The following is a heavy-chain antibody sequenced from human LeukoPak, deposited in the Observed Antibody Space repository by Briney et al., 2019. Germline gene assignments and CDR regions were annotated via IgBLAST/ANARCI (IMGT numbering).Heavy chain of an antibody. J-gene: IGHJ4*02. CDR2: INAGNGNT. CDR3: ARESQLWVFDY. V-gene: IGHV1-3*01. D-gene: IGHD5-18*01. CDR1: GYTFTSYA. Sequence: ASVKVSCKASGYTFTSYAMHWVRQAPGQRLEWMGWINAGNGNTKYSQKFQGRVTITRDTSASTAYMELSSLRSEDTTVYYCARESQLWVFDYWGQGTLVTVSS.